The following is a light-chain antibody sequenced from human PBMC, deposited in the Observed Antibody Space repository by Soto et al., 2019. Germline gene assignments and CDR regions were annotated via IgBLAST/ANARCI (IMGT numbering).Light chain of an antibody. Sequence: QSALTQPPSASGSPGQSVTISCTGTSSDVGGYNYVYWYQQYPGKVPKLMVYEVNKRPSGVPDRFSDSKSGNTASLTVSGLQAEDEADYYCTSYAGGNNVFGTGTKVTVL. CDR3: TSYAGGNNV. CDR1: SSDVGGYNY. CDR2: EVN. J-gene: IGLJ1*01. V-gene: IGLV2-8*01.